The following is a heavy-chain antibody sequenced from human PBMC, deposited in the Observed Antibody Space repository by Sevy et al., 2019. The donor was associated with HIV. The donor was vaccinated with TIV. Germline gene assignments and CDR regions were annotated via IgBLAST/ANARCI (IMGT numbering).Heavy chain of an antibody. J-gene: IGHJ4*02. V-gene: IGHV4-39*01. CDR3: ARGGGNSEWGYYFDF. CDR2: IYYCGTS. CDR1: GGSISSGTYY. Sequence: SETLSLTCTVSGGSISSGTYYWGWIRQPPGKGLEWIGNIYYCGTSYYNPSLKSRVTISVDTSKNQFSLNLGSVTGADTAVFYCARGGGNSEWGYYFDFWGQGTLVTVSS. D-gene: IGHD2-21*02.